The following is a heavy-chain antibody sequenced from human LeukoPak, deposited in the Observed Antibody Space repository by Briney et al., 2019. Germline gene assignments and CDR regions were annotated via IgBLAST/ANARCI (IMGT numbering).Heavy chain of an antibody. CDR1: GYTFTGYY. Sequence: ASVKVSCKASGYTFTGYYMHWVRQAPGQGLEWMGWINPNSGGTNYAQKFQGRVTMTRDTSISTAYMELSRLRSDDTAVYYCARNLIVVRPRDAFDIWGQGTMVTVPS. CDR2: INPNSGGT. D-gene: IGHD2-2*01. J-gene: IGHJ3*02. CDR3: ARNLIVVRPRDAFDI. V-gene: IGHV1-2*02.